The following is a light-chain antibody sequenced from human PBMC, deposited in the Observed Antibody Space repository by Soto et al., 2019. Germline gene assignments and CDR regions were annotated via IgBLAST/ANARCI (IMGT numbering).Light chain of an antibody. V-gene: IGKV4-1*01. CDR1: QSVLYSSNNKNY. J-gene: IGKJ4*01. Sequence: XVSLGERATINCKSSQSVLYSSNNKNYLAWYQQKPGQPPKLLIYWASTRESGVPDRFSGSGSGTDFTLTISSLQAEDVAVYFCQQYYSSPLTFGGGTKVEIK. CDR2: WAS. CDR3: QQYYSSPLT.